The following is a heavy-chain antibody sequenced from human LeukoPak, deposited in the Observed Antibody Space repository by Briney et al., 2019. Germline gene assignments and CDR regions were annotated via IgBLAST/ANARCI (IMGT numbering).Heavy chain of an antibody. CDR3: AKPMGDYGGFFDY. D-gene: IGHD4-23*01. V-gene: IGHV3-30*18. J-gene: IGHJ4*02. Sequence: PGGSLRLSCAASGSTFSSYWMSWVRQAPGKGLEWVAVISYDGSNKYYADSVKDRFTISRDNSKNTLYLQMNSLRAEDTAVYYCAKPMGDYGGFFDYWGQGTLVTVSS. CDR1: GSTFSSYW. CDR2: ISYDGSNK.